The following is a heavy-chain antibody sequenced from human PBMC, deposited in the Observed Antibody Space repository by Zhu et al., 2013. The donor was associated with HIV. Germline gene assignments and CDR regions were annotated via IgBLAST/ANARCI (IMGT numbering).Heavy chain of an antibody. D-gene: IGHD2-8*02. CDR2: IRSKAYGGTT. Sequence: EVQLVESGGGLVQPGRSLRLSCTASGFTFGDYAMSWVRQAPGKGLEWVGFIRSKAYGGTTEYAASVKGRFTISRDDSKSIAYLQMNSLKTEDTAVYYCTRDRGLVVYARTDYWGQGTLVTVSS. CDR3: TRDRGLVVYARTDY. V-gene: IGHV3-49*04. J-gene: IGHJ4*02. CDR1: GFTFGDYA.